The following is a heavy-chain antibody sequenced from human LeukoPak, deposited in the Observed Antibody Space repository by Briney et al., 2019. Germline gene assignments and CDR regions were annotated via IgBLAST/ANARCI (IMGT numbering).Heavy chain of an antibody. CDR3: AGEDTYDFWSGYWPPFHY. D-gene: IGHD3-3*01. V-gene: IGHV3-30*02. CDR1: GFTFSGYG. CDR2: IRYDGSNK. J-gene: IGHJ4*02. Sequence: GGSLRLSCAASGFTFSGYGMHWVRQAPGKGLEWVAFIRYDGSNKYYADSVKGRFTISRDNSKNTLYLQMNSLRAEDTAVYYCAGEDTYDFWSGYWPPFHYWGQGTLVTVSS.